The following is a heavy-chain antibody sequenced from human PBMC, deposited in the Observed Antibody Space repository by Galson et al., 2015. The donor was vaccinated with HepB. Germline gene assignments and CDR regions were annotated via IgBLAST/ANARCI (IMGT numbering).Heavy chain of an antibody. CDR1: GFTFSSYT. V-gene: IGHV3-21*01. D-gene: IGHD3-9*01. CDR2: ISHSSSFM. J-gene: IGHJ6*02. CDR3: ARDRVPGYYKRYDHYGMDV. Sequence: SLRLSCAASGFTFSSYTMNWVRQAPGKGLEWVSSISHSSSFMYYADSVKGRFTISRDNARNSLYRQMNSLRDADTAVYYCARDRVPGYYKRYDHYGMDVWGQGTTVTVSS.